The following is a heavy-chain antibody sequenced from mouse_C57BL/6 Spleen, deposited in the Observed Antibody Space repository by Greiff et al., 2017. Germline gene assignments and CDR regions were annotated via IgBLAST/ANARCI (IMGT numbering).Heavy chain of an antibody. J-gene: IGHJ2*01. CDR3: ARGGDQNYFDY. Sequence: VQLQQPGAELVKPGASVKLSCKASGYTFTSYWMQWVKQRPGQGLEWIGEIDPSDSYTNYNQKFKGKATLTVDTSSSTAYMQLSSLTSEDSAVYYCARGGDQNYFDYWGQGTTLTVSS. CDR1: GYTFTSYW. V-gene: IGHV1-50*01. CDR2: IDPSDSYT.